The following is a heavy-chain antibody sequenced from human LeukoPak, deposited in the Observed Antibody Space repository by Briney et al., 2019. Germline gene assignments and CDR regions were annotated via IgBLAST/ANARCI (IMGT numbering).Heavy chain of an antibody. D-gene: IGHD3-22*01. Sequence: GGSLRLSCAASGFTFSSYGMHWVRQAPGKGLEWVAFIRYDGSNKYYADSVKGRFTISRDNSKNTLYLQMNSLRAEDTAVYYCAKDTYYYDSSGQIHWGQGTLVTVSS. CDR1: GFTFSSYG. J-gene: IGHJ4*02. CDR3: AKDTYYYDSSGQIH. V-gene: IGHV3-30*02. CDR2: IRYDGSNK.